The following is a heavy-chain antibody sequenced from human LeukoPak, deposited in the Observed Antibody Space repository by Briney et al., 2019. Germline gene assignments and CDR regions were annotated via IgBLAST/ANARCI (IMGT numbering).Heavy chain of an antibody. D-gene: IGHD6-19*01. V-gene: IGHV3-9*01. CDR1: GFTLDDYA. CDR3: ARDEGGCFDY. CDR2: ISWNRGSI. Sequence: SGGSLRLSCAAWGFTLDDYAMHGVRQAPGRGLEGVSGISWNRGSIGYAGSVKGRFTISRDNAENSLYLQMNSLRAEDTAVYYCARDEGGCFDYWGQGTLVTVSS. J-gene: IGHJ4*02.